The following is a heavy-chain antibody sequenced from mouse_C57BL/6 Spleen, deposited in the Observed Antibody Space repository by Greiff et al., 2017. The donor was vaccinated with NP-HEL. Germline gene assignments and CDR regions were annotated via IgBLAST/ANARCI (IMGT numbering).Heavy chain of an antibody. V-gene: IGHV14-3*01. CDR1: GFNIKNTY. CDR3: AEYYYGSSYGRYFDY. J-gene: IGHJ2*01. Sequence: VQLKESVAELVRPGASVKLSCTASGFNIKNTYMHWVKQRPEQGLEWIGRIDPANGNTKYAPKFQGNATITADTSSNTAYLQLSSLTSEDTAIYYCAEYYYGSSYGRYFDYWGQGTTLTVSS. CDR2: IDPANGNT. D-gene: IGHD1-1*01.